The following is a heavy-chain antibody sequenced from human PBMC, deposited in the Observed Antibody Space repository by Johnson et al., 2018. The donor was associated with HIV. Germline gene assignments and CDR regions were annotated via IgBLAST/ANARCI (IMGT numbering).Heavy chain of an antibody. Sequence: VQLVESGGGLVQPGGSLKLSCAASGFTFSGSAMHWVRQASGKGLEWVGRIRSKANSYATAYAASVNGRFTISRDDSKNTAYLQMHSRKTEDTAVYYGTVHSGERTDHDAFDIWGQGTMVTVSS. D-gene: IGHD1-26*01. J-gene: IGHJ3*02. CDR2: IRSKANSYAT. CDR1: GFTFSGSA. V-gene: IGHV3-73*02. CDR3: TVHSGERTDHDAFDI.